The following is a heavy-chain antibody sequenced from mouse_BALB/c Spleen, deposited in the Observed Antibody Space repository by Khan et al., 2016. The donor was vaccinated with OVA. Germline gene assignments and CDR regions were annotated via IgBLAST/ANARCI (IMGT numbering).Heavy chain of an antibody. D-gene: IGHD1-1*01. V-gene: IGHV2-3*01. Sequence: QVQLKQSGPGLVAPSQSLPFTCTVSGFSLISYGVSWVRQPPGKGLEWLGVIWGDGTTNYHSTLISRLIISKDNSKSQVFLKLNSLQTDDTATYYCAKFTPDYYSMDYWGQGTSVTVSS. J-gene: IGHJ4*01. CDR1: GFSLISYG. CDR2: IWGDGTT. CDR3: AKFTPDYYSMDY.